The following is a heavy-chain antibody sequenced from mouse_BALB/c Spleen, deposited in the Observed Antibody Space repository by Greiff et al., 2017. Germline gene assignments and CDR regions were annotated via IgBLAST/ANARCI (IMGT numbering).Heavy chain of an antibody. Sequence: EVKLMESGGGLVQPGGSLRLSCATSGFTFTDYYMSWVRQPPGKALEWLGFIRNKANGYTTEYSASVKGRFTISRDNSQSILYLQMNTLRAEDSATYYCARDKGSYRYDFDYWGQGTTLTVSS. CDR3: ARDKGSYRYDFDY. V-gene: IGHV7-3*02. J-gene: IGHJ2*01. CDR1: GFTFTDYY. CDR2: IRNKANGYTT. D-gene: IGHD2-14*01.